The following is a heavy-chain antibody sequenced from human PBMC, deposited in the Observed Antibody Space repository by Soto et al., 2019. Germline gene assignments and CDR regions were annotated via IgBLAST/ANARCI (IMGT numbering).Heavy chain of an antibody. Sequence: GGSLRLSCAASGFTYTRYSMNWVRQAPGKGLEWVSSISSTTNYIYYGDSMKGRFTISRDNAKNSLYLEMNSLRAKDTAVYYCARESEDLTSNFDYWGQGTLVTVSS. V-gene: IGHV3-21*06. CDR2: ISSTTNYI. CDR1: GFTYTRYS. CDR3: ARESEDLTSNFDY. J-gene: IGHJ4*02.